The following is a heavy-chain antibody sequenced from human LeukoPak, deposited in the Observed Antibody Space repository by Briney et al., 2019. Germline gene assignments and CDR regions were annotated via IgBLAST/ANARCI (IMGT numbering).Heavy chain of an antibody. CDR2: ISYDGSNK. CDR1: GFTFNSYN. Sequence: PGGSLRLSCAASGFTFNSYNMNWVRQAPGKGLEWVAVISYDGSNKYYADSVKGRFTISRDNSKNTLYLQMNSLRAEDTAVYYCARGPSWLALYYFDYWGQGTLVTVSS. V-gene: IGHV3-30-3*01. J-gene: IGHJ4*02. CDR3: ARGPSWLALYYFDY. D-gene: IGHD6-19*01.